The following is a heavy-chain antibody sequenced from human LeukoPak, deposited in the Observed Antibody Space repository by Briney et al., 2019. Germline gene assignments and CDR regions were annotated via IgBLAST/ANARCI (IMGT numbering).Heavy chain of an antibody. J-gene: IGHJ4*02. D-gene: IGHD3-10*01. CDR3: AKDVSLLWFGHNTDY. Sequence: PGGSLRLSCAASGFTFSSYAMSWVRQAPGKGLEWVSAISGSGGSTYYADSVKGRFTISRDNSKNTLYLQMNSLRAEDTAVYYCAKDVSLLWFGHNTDYWGQGTLVTVSS. CDR2: ISGSGGST. V-gene: IGHV3-23*01. CDR1: GFTFSSYA.